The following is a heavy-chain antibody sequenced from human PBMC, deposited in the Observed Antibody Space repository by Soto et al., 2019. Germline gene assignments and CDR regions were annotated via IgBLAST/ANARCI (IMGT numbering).Heavy chain of an antibody. J-gene: IGHJ6*02. CDR1: GFTFSSYA. Sequence: EEQLLESGGDLVQPGGSLKLSCAASGFTFSSYAMNWVRQAPGKGLEWVSSINGNGRKTSYADSVRGRFTISRDHSKKTLFLHVNSLRAEDTAVYYCVKDLNFDFWTGYRYYAMEIWGQGTTVTVS. CDR2: INGNGRKT. CDR3: VKDLNFDFWTGYRYYAMEI. D-gene: IGHD3-3*01. V-gene: IGHV3-23*01.